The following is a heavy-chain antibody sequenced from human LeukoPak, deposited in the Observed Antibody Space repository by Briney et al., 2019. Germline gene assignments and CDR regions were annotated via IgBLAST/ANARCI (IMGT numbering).Heavy chain of an antibody. CDR3: ARRGSYDSSGYAFDI. CDR2: IYYSGST. CDR1: GGSISSSSYY. J-gene: IGHJ3*02. V-gene: IGHV4-39*01. D-gene: IGHD3-22*01. Sequence: SETLSLTCTVSGGSISSSSYYWGWIRHPPGKGLEWIGSIYYSGSTYYNPSLKSRVTISVDTSKNQFSLKLSSVTAADTPVYYCARRGSYDSSGYAFDIWGQGTMVTVSS.